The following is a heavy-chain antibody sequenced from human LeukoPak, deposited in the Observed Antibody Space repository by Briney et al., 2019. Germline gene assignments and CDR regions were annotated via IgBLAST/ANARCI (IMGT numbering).Heavy chain of an antibody. CDR1: GYTFTGYY. J-gene: IGHJ4*02. D-gene: IGHD2-15*01. Sequence: ASVKVSCKASGYTFTGYYMHWVRQAPGQGLEWMGWINPNSGGTNYAQKFQGRVTMTRDTSISTAYMELSRLRSDDTAVYYCARPSLYCSGGSCYFDYWGQGTLVTVSS. V-gene: IGHV1-2*02. CDR2: INPNSGGT. CDR3: ARPSLYCSGGSCYFDY.